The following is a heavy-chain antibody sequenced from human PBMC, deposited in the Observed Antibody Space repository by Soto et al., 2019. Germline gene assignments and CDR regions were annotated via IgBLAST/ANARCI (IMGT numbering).Heavy chain of an antibody. CDR2: ISAYNGNT. D-gene: IGHD2-2*01. CDR3: ARAGMLGRWKAGGY. CDR1: GYPFTSYG. J-gene: IGHJ4*02. V-gene: IGHV1-18*01. Sequence: GSVKVSFKASGYPFTSYGISWVRQAPGQGLEWMGWISAYNGNTNYAQKLQGRVTMTTDTSTSTAYTELRSLRSDDTAVYYCARAGMLGRWKAGGYWGQGTMVTVSS.